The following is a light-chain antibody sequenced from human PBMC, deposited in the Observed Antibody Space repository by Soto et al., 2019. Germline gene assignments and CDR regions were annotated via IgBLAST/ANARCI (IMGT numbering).Light chain of an antibody. J-gene: IGKJ5*01. Sequence: IALTQTKATLSLSPGERATLSCRASQSVSSYLAWYQQKPGQAPRLLTYDASNRATGIPARFSGSGSGTDFTLTFSCLEPDGIRVYYWVQRSKWISFGQGIR. CDR2: DAS. V-gene: IGKV3-11*01. CDR1: QSVSSY. CDR3: VQRSKWIS.